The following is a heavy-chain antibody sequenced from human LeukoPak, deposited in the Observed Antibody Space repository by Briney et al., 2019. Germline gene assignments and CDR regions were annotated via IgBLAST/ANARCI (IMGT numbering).Heavy chain of an antibody. Sequence: GGSLRLSCAASGFTFSSYCMHLVRHAPVKGLDWLAFISYNRINKYYSDSVKCLFTISRDNSKNTLYLEMNSVRAEDKAVYYCAKRMLRYYDSSGSPGWYDPWGQGSLVTVSS. CDR2: ISYNRINK. CDR1: GFTFSSYC. J-gene: IGHJ5*02. V-gene: IGHV3-30*18. D-gene: IGHD3-22*01. CDR3: AKRMLRYYDSSGSPGWYDP.